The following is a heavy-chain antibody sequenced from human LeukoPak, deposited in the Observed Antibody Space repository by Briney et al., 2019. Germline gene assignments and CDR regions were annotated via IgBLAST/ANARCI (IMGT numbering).Heavy chain of an antibody. CDR3: AHIGRRGSWYFDY. J-gene: IGHJ4*02. CDR2: ISARGDET. D-gene: IGHD6-13*01. CDR1: GFTFSSYG. Sequence: GGSLRLSCAASGFTFSSYGMSWVRQAPGKGLEGVSSISARGDETFYADSVKGRFTISRDNSKNTLHLQMNTLRADDTAAYYCAHIGRRGSWYFDYWGQGTLVTVSS. V-gene: IGHV3-23*01.